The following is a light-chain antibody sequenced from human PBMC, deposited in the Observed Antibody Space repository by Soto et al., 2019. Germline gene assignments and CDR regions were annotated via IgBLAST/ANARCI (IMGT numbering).Light chain of an antibody. V-gene: IGKV1-5*01. Sequence: DIQMTQSPATLSASVGDRVIITCRASQRMSAWLAWYQQKPGKAPTLLIYDASSLENGVPSRFSGSGSGTDFPLTSSILQPNDFANYYCQQYDTYPWTFGQGTKVEIK. CDR2: DAS. CDR3: QQYDTYPWT. CDR1: QRMSAW. J-gene: IGKJ1*01.